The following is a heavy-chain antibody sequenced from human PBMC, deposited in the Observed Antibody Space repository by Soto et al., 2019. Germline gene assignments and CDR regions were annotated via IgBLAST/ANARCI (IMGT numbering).Heavy chain of an antibody. D-gene: IGHD6-13*01. Sequence: GGSLRLSCAASGFTFSSYGMHWVRQAPGKGLEWVAVIWYDGSNKYYADSVKGRFTISRDNSKNTLYLQMNSLRAEDTAVYYCARDSAYSSSWYRDYYYYYYMDVWGKGTTVTVSS. CDR3: ARDSAYSSSWYRDYYYYYYMDV. CDR1: GFTFSSYG. J-gene: IGHJ6*03. CDR2: IWYDGSNK. V-gene: IGHV3-33*01.